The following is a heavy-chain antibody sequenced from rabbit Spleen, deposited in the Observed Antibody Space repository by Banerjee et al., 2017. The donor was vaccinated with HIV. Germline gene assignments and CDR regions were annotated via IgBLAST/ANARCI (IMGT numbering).Heavy chain of an antibody. D-gene: IGHD6-1*01. Sequence: QERLVESGGGLVQPEGSLTLTCKASGFNFSSNAMCWVRQAPGKGLEWIACINIVTGKSVYASWAKGRFIMSRTSSTTVTLQMTSLTAADTATYFCARDDGSYDYIDGYFNLWGQGTLVTVS. CDR3: ARDDGSYDYIDGYFNL. V-gene: IGHV1S45*01. CDR2: INIVTGKS. CDR1: GFNFSSNA. J-gene: IGHJ4*01.